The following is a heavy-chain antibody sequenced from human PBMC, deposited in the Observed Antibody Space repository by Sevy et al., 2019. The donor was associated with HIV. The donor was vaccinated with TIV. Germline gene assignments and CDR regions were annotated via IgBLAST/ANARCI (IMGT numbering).Heavy chain of an antibody. CDR3: ARVVEYCGGDCYNYYYYMDV. CDR2: MNPNSGNT. J-gene: IGHJ6*03. CDR1: GYTFTSYD. Sequence: ASVKVSCKASGYTFTSYDINWVRQATGQGLEWMGWMNPNSGNTGYAQKFQGRVTITRNTSISTAYMELSSLGSEDTAVYYCARVVEYCGGDCYNYYYYMDVWGKGTTVTVSS. V-gene: IGHV1-8*03. D-gene: IGHD2-21*02.